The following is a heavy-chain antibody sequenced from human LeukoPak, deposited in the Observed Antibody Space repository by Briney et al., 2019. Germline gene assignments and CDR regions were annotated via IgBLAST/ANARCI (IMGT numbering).Heavy chain of an antibody. J-gene: IGHJ3*02. Sequence: RASVKVSCKSSGYTFTSYAMNWVRQAPGQGLEWMGWINTNTGNPTYAQGFTGRFVFSLDTSVSTAYLQISSLKAEDTAAYYCARDLINAFDIWGQGTVVTVSS. CDR3: ARDLINAFDI. CDR2: INTNTGNP. CDR1: GYTFTSYA. V-gene: IGHV7-4-1*02. D-gene: IGHD3-22*01.